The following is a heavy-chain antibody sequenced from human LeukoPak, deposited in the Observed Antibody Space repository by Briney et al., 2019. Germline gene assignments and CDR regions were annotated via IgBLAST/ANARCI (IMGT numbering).Heavy chain of an antibody. CDR2: IYSSGST. CDR1: GGSTSNYY. V-gene: IGHV4-59*08. CDR3: ARQRLLDI. J-gene: IGHJ3*02. Sequence: SETLSLTCTVSGGSTSNYYWSWIRQLPGKGLEWIGYIYSSGSTSYNPSLKSRVTISLDTSKNQFSLKLSSVTAADTAVYYCARQRLLDIWGQGTMVTVSS. D-gene: IGHD4-11*01.